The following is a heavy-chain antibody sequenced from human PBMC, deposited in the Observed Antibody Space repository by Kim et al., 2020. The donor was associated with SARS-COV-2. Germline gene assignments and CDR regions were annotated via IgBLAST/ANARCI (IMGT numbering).Heavy chain of an antibody. Sequence: ASVKVSCKASGYTFTGYYIHWVRQAPGQGLEWMGWINPNSGVTNYAQKFQGRVTMTRDTSISTAYMELSRLRSDDTAVYYCAREGISQAFDIWGQGTMVTVSS. CDR3: AREGISQAFDI. J-gene: IGHJ3*02. D-gene: IGHD6-13*01. V-gene: IGHV1-2*02. CDR2: INPNSGVT. CDR1: GYTFTGYY.